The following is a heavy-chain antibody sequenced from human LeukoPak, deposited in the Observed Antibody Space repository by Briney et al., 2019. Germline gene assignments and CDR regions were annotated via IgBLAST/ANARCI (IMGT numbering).Heavy chain of an antibody. Sequence: GGSLRLSCAASGFTFSSYAMSWVRQAPGKGLEWVSAISGSGGSTYYADSVKGRFTISRDNSKNTLYPQMNSLRAEDTAVYYCATDLYGRYYFDYWGQGTLVTVSS. J-gene: IGHJ4*02. CDR3: ATDLYGRYYFDY. CDR1: GFTFSSYA. CDR2: ISGSGGST. D-gene: IGHD2-8*01. V-gene: IGHV3-23*01.